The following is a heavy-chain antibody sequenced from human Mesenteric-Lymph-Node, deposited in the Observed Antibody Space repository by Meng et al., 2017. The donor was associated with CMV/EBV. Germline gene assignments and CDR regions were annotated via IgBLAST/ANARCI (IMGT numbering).Heavy chain of an antibody. J-gene: IGHJ4*02. V-gene: IGHV3-23*01. Sequence: GESLKISCAASGFTVSSNYMSWVRLAPGKGLEWVSAISGSGSTTYYADSVKGRFTMSRDNSKNTLYLQMNSLRAEDTAIYYCAKDHDYGDYLFDYWGQGTLVTVSS. CDR2: ISGSGSTT. CDR1: GFTVSSNY. CDR3: AKDHDYGDYLFDY. D-gene: IGHD4-17*01.